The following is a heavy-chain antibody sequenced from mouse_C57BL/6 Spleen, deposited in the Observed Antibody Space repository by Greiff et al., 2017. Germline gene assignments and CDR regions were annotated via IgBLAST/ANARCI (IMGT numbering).Heavy chain of an antibody. CDR2: FYPGSGSI. CDR3: ARHRIYYYGSLYWYFDV. CDR1: GYTFTEYT. Sequence: VQLQQSGAELVKPGASVKLSCKASGYTFTEYTIHWVKQRSGQGLEWIGWFYPGSGSIKYNEKFKDKATLTADKSSSTVYMELSRLTSEDSAVYFCARHRIYYYGSLYWYFDVWGTGTTVTVSS. J-gene: IGHJ1*03. V-gene: IGHV1-62-2*01. D-gene: IGHD1-1*01.